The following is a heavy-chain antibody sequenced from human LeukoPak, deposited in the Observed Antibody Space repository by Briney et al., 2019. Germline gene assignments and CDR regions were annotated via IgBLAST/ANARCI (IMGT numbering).Heavy chain of an antibody. Sequence: GGSLRLSCAASGFTFSSYGMHWVRQAPGKGLEWVAVISYDGSNKYYADSVKGRFTISRDNSKNTLYLQMNSLRAEDTAVYYCATSASYYYYYYMDVWGEGTTVTVS. CDR2: ISYDGSNK. V-gene: IGHV3-30*03. J-gene: IGHJ6*03. D-gene: IGHD6-13*01. CDR3: ATSASYYYYYYMDV. CDR1: GFTFSSYG.